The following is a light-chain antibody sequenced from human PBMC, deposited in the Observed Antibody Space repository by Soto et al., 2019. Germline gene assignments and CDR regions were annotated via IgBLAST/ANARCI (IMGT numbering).Light chain of an antibody. CDR1: QSVSSSY. J-gene: IGKJ4*01. V-gene: IGKV3-20*01. Sequence: EIVLTQSPGTLSLSPGERATLSCRASQSVSSSYLAWYQQKPGQAPRLLIYGASSRATGIPDRFSGSGSGTDFTLTISRLEPEDFATYYCQNLKSYPLTFGGGTKVEIK. CDR3: QNLKSYPLT. CDR2: GAS.